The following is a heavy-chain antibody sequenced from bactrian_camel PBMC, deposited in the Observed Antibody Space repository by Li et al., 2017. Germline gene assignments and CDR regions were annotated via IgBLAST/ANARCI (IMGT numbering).Heavy chain of an antibody. CDR3: ATGQWRYAVPWDCAPNA. CDR2: VFYGGIRQ. CDR1: TTLYTSNC. D-gene: IGHD1*01. J-gene: IGHJ4*01. Sequence: HVQLVESGGGSVQAGGSLRLSCASTTTLYTSNCVAWFRQAPGKKREGVGGVFYGGIRQYYSDSVKGRFTISQDKDRKTVYLEMTSLKPEDTGMYYCATGQWRYAVPWDCAPNAWGQGTQVTVS. V-gene: IGHV3S54*01.